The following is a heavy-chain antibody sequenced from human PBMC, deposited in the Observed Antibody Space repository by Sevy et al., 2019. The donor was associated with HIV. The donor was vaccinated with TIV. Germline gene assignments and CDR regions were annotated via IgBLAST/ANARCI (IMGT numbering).Heavy chain of an antibody. D-gene: IGHD3-22*01. CDR2: MNPNTNNT. Sequence: ASVKVSCKASGYIFTSYDINWVRQATGQGLEWMGWMNPNTNNTGYAKKFQGRVTMTRNTSISTAYMELSSMRSEDTAVYYCARSGDSSGLKTYFDCWGQGTLVTVSS. J-gene: IGHJ4*02. CDR1: GYIFTSYD. CDR3: ARSGDSSGLKTYFDC. V-gene: IGHV1-8*01.